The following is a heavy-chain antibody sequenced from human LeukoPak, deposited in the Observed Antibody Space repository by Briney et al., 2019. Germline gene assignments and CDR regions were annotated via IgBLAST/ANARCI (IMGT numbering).Heavy chain of an antibody. CDR2: IYYSGST. J-gene: IGHJ5*02. V-gene: IGHV4-59*12. CDR1: GGSISSYY. CDR3: SKHFSRHYWFDP. Sequence: SETLSLTCTVSGGSISSYYWSWIRQPPGKGLEWIGYIYYSGSTNYNPSLTSRVTISVDTSKNQFSLKLSSVTAADTAVYYCSKHFSRHYWFDPWGQGTLVTVSS.